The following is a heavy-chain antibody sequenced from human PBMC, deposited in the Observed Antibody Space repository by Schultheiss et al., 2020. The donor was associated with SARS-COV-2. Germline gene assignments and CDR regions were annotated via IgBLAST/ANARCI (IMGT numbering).Heavy chain of an antibody. CDR2: IIPILGIA. J-gene: IGHJ5*02. Sequence: SVKVSCKASGGTFSSYAISWVRQAPGQGLEWMGRIIPILGIANYAQKFQGRVTITADKSTSTAYMELSSLRSEDTAVYYCAREGGTYGSGWVNWFDPWGQGTLVTVSS. D-gene: IGHD3-10*01. CDR3: AREGGTYGSGWVNWFDP. V-gene: IGHV1-69*04. CDR1: GGTFSSYA.